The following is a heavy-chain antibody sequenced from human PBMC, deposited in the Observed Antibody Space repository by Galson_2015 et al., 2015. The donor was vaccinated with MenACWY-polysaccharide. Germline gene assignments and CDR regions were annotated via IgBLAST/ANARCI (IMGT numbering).Heavy chain of an antibody. CDR2: ISRSSGTI. V-gene: IGHV3-48*01. Sequence: SLRLSCAASGFTFSDYDINWVRQAPGKGLEWISFISRSSGTIHYADSVKGRFTISRDNAKNSLFLQMNSPRAEDTAAYYCARDGLPAASDYWGQGTLVTVSS. J-gene: IGHJ4*02. CDR3: ARDGLPAASDY. D-gene: IGHD2-2*01. CDR1: GFTFSDYD.